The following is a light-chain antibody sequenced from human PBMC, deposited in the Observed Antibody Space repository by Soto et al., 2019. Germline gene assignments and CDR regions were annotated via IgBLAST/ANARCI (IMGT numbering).Light chain of an antibody. CDR3: SSYTSSSTHV. CDR2: DVS. CDR1: RRDVGAYTF. J-gene: IGLJ1*01. V-gene: IGLV2-14*03. Sequence: QSALTKPDSVSGSHGQSITISCTGTRRDVGAYTFVSWYQQHPDKVPKLMIFDVSRRPSGVSDRFSGSKSGNTASLTISGLQPEYEADYYCSSYTSSSTHVFGSGTKVTVL.